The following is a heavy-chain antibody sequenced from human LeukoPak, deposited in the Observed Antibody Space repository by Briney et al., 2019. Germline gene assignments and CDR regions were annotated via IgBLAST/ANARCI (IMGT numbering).Heavy chain of an antibody. V-gene: IGHV1-8*01. CDR1: GYTFTSYD. CDR3: ARVILWFGERNYYYYYGMGV. D-gene: IGHD3-10*01. Sequence: ASVKVSCKASGYTFTSYDINWVRQATGQGLEWMGWMNPNSGNTGYAQKFQGRVTMTRNTSISTAYMELSSLRSEDTAVYYCARVILWFGERNYYYYYGMGVWGQGTTVTVSS. J-gene: IGHJ6*02. CDR2: MNPNSGNT.